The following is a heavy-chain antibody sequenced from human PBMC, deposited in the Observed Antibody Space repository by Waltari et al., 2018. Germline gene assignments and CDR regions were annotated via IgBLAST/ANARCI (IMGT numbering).Heavy chain of an antibody. V-gene: IGHV1-69-2*01. Sequence: EVQLVQSGAEVKQPGATVKISCKASGYTFTDYYMHWVQQAPGKGPEWMGRVDPEDGETIYAEKFKGRVTITADTSTDTAYMELSSLRSEDTAVYYCATQGYGAQRPLDGYWGQGTLVTVSS. J-gene: IGHJ4*02. CDR2: VDPEDGET. CDR3: ATQGYGAQRPLDGY. CDR1: GYTFTDYY. D-gene: IGHD4-17*01.